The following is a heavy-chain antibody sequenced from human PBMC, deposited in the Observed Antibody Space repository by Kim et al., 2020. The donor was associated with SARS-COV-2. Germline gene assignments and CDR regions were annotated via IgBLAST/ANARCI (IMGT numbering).Heavy chain of an antibody. D-gene: IGHD3-10*01. CDR1: GYSFTSYW. CDR3: AATLITMVRGVIGAFDY. CDR2: IYPTDSDT. V-gene: IGHV5-51*01. J-gene: IGHJ4*02. Sequence: GESLKISCKGSGYSFTSYWIGWVRQMPGKGLEWMGIIYPTDSDTRYSPSFQGQVTISADKSISTAYLQWSSLKASDTAMYYCAATLITMVRGVIGAFDYWGQGTLVTVSS.